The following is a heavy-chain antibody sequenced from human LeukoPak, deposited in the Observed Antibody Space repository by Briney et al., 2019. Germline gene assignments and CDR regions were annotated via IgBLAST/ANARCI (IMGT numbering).Heavy chain of an antibody. Sequence: NASETLSLTCTVSGGSISSYYWSWLRQPPGKGLEWIGYMYYSGSTNYNPSLKSRVTISLDTSKNKFSLKLSSVTAADTAVYYCARNIGWFDPWGQGTLVTVSS. CDR2: MYYSGST. D-gene: IGHD2/OR15-2a*01. CDR1: GGSISSYY. V-gene: IGHV4-59*01. CDR3: ARNIGWFDP. J-gene: IGHJ5*02.